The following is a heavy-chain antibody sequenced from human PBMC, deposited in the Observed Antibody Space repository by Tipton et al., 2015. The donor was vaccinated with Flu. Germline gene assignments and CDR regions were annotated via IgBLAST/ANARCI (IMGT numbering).Heavy chain of an antibody. D-gene: IGHD2-15*01. J-gene: IGHJ4*02. Sequence: TLSLTCTVSGGSISSYYWSWIRQPPGKGLEWIGYIYYSGSTNYNPSLKSQVTISVDTSKNQFSLKLSSVTAADTAVYYCAEGYCSGGSCYLSYWGQGTLVTVSS. V-gene: IGHV4-59*01. CDR1: GGSISSYY. CDR2: IYYSGST. CDR3: AEGYCSGGSCYLSY.